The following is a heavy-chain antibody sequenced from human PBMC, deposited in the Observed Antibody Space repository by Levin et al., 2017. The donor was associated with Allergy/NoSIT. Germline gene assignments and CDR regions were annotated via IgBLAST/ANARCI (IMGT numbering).Heavy chain of an antibody. CDR2: IKSKTDGGTT. D-gene: IGHD2-21*02. J-gene: IGHJ6*03. CDR3: TTEGDPLYYYMDV. Sequence: GESLKISCAASGFTFSNAWMSWVRQAPGKGLEWVGRIKSKTDGGTTDYAAPVKGRFTISRDDSKNTLYLQMNSLKTEDTAVYYCTTEGDPLYYYMDVWGKGTTVTVSS. V-gene: IGHV3-15*01. CDR1: GFTFSNAW.